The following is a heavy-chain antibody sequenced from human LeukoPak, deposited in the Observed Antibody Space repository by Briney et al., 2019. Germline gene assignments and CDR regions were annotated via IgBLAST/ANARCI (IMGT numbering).Heavy chain of an antibody. D-gene: IGHD5-24*01. CDR3: ARVGDGLNDAFDM. CDR1: GYTFTSYY. V-gene: IGHV1-2*06. CDR2: INPKTGGT. Sequence: ASVKVSCKASGYTFTSYYMHWVRQAPGQGPEWMGRINPKTGGTNYAQKFQGRVTMTRDTSITTGYMELSRLRSDDTAVYYCARVGDGLNDAFDMWGQGTLVTVFS. J-gene: IGHJ3*02.